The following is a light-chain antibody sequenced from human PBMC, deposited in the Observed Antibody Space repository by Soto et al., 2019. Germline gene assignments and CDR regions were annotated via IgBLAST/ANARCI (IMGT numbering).Light chain of an antibody. Sequence: EIVMTQSPATLSVSPGERATLSCRASQSVRNNLAWYQQKPGQAPSLLIYGASTRATGIPARFSGSGSGTEFTLTISSLQSEDFAVYYCQQYGSSLSITFGQGTRLEIK. V-gene: IGKV3-15*01. CDR2: GAS. CDR1: QSVRNN. J-gene: IGKJ5*01. CDR3: QQYGSSLSIT.